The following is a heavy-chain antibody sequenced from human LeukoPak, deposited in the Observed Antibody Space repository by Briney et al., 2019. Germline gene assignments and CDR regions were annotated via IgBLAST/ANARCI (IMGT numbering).Heavy chain of an antibody. J-gene: IGHJ4*02. CDR3: ARDMCSGGTCYARAIPFDY. D-gene: IGHD2-15*01. Sequence: ASVKVSCEASGYTFTNYGMSWVRQAPGQGLEWMGWINPYTGNTNYARKLQCRVTMTTDTSTSTAYMELRSLRSDDTAVYYCARDMCSGGTCYARAIPFDYWGQGSLVTVSS. V-gene: IGHV1-18*01. CDR2: INPYTGNT. CDR1: GYTFTNYG.